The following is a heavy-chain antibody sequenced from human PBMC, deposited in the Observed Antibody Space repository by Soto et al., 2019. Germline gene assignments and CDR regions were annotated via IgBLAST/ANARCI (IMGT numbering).Heavy chain of an antibody. CDR2: ISYDGSNK. D-gene: IGHD2-15*01. J-gene: IGHJ4*02. V-gene: IGHV3-30*18. CDR1: GFTFSSYG. CDR3: AKDRGEYCSGGSCYSYDPYYFDY. Sequence: QVQLVESGGGVVQPGRSLRLSCAASGFTFSSYGMHWVRQAPGKGLEWVAVISYDGSNKYYADSVKGRFTISRDNSKNTLYLQMNSLRAEDTAVYYCAKDRGEYCSGGSCYSYDPYYFDYWGQGTLVTVSS.